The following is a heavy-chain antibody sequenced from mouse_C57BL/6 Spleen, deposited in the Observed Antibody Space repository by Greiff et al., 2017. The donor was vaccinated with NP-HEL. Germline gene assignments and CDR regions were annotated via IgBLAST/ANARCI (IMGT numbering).Heavy chain of an antibody. V-gene: IGHV1-75*01. CDR1: GYTFTDYY. Sequence: VQLQESGPELVKPGASVKISCKASGYTFTDYYINWVKQRPGQGLEWIGWIFPGSGSTYYNEKFKGKATLTVDKSSSTAYMLLSSLTSEDSAVYFCAREGYYYGSSYGGFAYWGQGTLVTVSA. J-gene: IGHJ3*01. CDR2: IFPGSGST. D-gene: IGHD1-1*01. CDR3: AREGYYYGSSYGGFAY.